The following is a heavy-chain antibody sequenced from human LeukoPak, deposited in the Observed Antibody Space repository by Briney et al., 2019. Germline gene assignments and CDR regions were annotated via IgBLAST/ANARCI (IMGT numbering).Heavy chain of an antibody. V-gene: IGHV5-51*01. D-gene: IGHD3-9*01. CDR3: ARRDDIPDEFDY. Sequence: GESLKISCKGSGYRFTSYWIGWVRPMPGKGLEWMGIIYPGDSDTSDSPSFQGQVTISADKSLSTAFLQWSSLKAPDTAMYYCARRDDIPDEFDYWGQGTLVTVSS. CDR1: GYRFTSYW. CDR2: IYPGDSDT. J-gene: IGHJ4*02.